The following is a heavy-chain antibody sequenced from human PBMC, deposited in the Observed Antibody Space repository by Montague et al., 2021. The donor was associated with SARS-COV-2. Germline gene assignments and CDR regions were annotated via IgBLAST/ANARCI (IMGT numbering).Heavy chain of an antibody. CDR2: IGTAGDT. CDR1: GFTFSSYD. V-gene: IGHV3-13*04. Sequence: SLRLSCAASGFTFSSYDMHWVRQATGKGLEWVSAIGTAGDTYYPGSVKGRSTIPRENAKNALYLHMNGLRAGDTAVYYCATGYSSGWSHQYYFDYWGQGTLVTVSS. J-gene: IGHJ4*02. CDR3: ATGYSSGWSHQYYFDY. D-gene: IGHD6-19*01.